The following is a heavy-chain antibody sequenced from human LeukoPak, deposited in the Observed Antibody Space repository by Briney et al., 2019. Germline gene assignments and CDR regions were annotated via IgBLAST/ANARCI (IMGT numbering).Heavy chain of an antibody. Sequence: GASVKVSCKASGYTFTSYGISWVRQAPGQGLEWMGWISAYNGNTNYAQKLQGRVTMTTDTSTSTAYMELRSLRSDDTAVYYCARDKDLGAVAGTFDYWGQGTLVTVSS. J-gene: IGHJ4*02. D-gene: IGHD6-19*01. CDR3: ARDKDLGAVAGTFDY. V-gene: IGHV1-18*01. CDR2: ISAYNGNT. CDR1: GYTFTSYG.